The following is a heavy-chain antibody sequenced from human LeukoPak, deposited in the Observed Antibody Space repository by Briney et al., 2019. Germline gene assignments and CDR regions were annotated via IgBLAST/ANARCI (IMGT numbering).Heavy chain of an antibody. CDR2: ISSSGSSI. CDR3: ARVRESYETLTGYLPNYYYGMDV. D-gene: IGHD3-9*01. Sequence: GGSLRLSCAASGFTFSSYSMPWVRQAPGKGLEWVSCISSSGSSIYYTGSVKGRFTISRDNAKNSLYLQMNSLRAEDTAVYYCARVRESYETLTGYLPNYYYGMDVWGQGTTVTVS. V-gene: IGHV3-21*01. J-gene: IGHJ6*02. CDR1: GFTFSSYS.